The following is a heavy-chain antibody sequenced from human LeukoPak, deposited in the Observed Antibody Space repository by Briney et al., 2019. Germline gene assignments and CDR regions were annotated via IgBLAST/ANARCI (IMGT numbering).Heavy chain of an antibody. D-gene: IGHD1-26*01. V-gene: IGHV3-74*01. CDR2: INTDGSST. CDR1: GFTFSSYW. CDR3: ARAERGGASLY. J-gene: IGHJ4*02. Sequence: GGSLRLPCAASGFTFSSYWMHWVRQAPGKGLVWVSRINTDGSSTNYADSVKGRFTISRDNAKNTLYLQMNSLRAEDTAVYYCARAERGGASLYWGQGTLVTVSS.